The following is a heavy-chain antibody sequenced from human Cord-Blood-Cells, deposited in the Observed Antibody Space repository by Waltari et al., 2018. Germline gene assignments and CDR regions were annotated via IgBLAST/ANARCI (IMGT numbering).Heavy chain of an antibody. D-gene: IGHD3-3*01. CDR3: ARHEPPFMIFGVVDAFDI. CDR1: GGSISSSSYY. J-gene: IGHJ3*02. CDR2: IYYSGRT. V-gene: IGHV4-39*01. Sequence: QLQLQESGPGLVKPSETLSLTCTVSGGSISSSSYYWGWIRQPPGKGLEWIGSIYYSGRTYYHPSLKSRVTISVDTSKNQFSLKLSSVTAADTAVYYCARHEPPFMIFGVVDAFDIWGQGTMVTVSS.